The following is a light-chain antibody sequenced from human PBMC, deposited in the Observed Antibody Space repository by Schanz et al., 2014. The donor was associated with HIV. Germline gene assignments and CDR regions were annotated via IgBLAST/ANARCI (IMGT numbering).Light chain of an antibody. CDR1: SSNIGNYNL. V-gene: IGLV2-14*02. Sequence: QSVLTQPASVSGSPGQSITISCSGASSNIGNYNLVSWFQHHPGEAPKIVIFEVRQRPSGVSGRFSGSKSGNTASLTISGLQAEDEAEYFCSSYTTGSTVVFGGGTKLTVL. CDR2: EVR. J-gene: IGLJ2*01. CDR3: SSYTTGSTVV.